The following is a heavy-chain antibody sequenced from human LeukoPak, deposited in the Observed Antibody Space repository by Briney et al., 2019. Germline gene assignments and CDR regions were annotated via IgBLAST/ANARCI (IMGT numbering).Heavy chain of an antibody. D-gene: IGHD3-10*01. V-gene: IGHV4-59*01. CDR1: GGSMFSYY. CDR3: ASTYFGSGSFPLDY. J-gene: IGHJ4*02. Sequence: SETLSLTCTVSGGSMFSYYWSWVRQSPGKGLEWIGYIYYTGSTNYNPSLKSRVTISIDVSRTQFSLKLRSVTAADTAVYYCASTYFGSGSFPLDYWGQGTLVTVSS. CDR2: IYYTGST.